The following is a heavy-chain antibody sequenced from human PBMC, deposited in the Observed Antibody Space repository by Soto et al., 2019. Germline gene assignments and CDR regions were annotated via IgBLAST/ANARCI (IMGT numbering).Heavy chain of an antibody. CDR2: IYYSGST. V-gene: IGHV4-39*01. CDR1: GGSISSSGYY. D-gene: IGHD3-10*01. J-gene: IGHJ4*02. Sequence: PSETLSLTCTVSGGSISSSGYYWGWIRQPPGKGLEWIGNIYYSGSTNYNPSLKSRVTISVDTSKNQFSLKVSSVTAADTVVYYCARRSYYGSGSIFDYWSQGTLVTVSS. CDR3: ARRSYYGSGSIFDY.